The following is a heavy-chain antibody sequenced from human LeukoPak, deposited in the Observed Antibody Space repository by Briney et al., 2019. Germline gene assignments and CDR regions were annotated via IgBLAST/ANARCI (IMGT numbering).Heavy chain of an antibody. Sequence: SETLSLTCAVYGGSFSGYYWSWIRRPPGKGLEWIGEINHSGSTNYNPSLKSRVTISVDTSKNQFSLKLSSVTAADTAVYYCARGRPPIRRTYYFDYWGQGTLVTVSS. V-gene: IGHV4-34*01. J-gene: IGHJ4*02. D-gene: IGHD3-9*01. CDR3: ARGRPPIRRTYYFDY. CDR1: GGSFSGYY. CDR2: INHSGST.